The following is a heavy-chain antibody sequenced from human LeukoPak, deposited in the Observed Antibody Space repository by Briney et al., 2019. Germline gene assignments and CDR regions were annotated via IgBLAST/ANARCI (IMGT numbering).Heavy chain of an antibody. V-gene: IGHV3-30*04. CDR3: ARGNYGSGS. CDR1: GFTFSSYA. D-gene: IGHD3-10*01. Sequence: PGGSLRLSCAASGFTFSSYAMHWVRQAPGKGLEWVAVISYDGSNKYYADSVKGRFTFSRDNSKNTLYLQMNSLRAEDTAVYYCARGNYGSGSWGQGTLVTVSS. J-gene: IGHJ5*02. CDR2: ISYDGSNK.